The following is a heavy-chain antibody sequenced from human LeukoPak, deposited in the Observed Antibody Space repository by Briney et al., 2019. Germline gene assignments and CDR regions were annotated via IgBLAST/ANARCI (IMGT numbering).Heavy chain of an antibody. CDR1: GCTFTSYY. D-gene: IGHD3-22*01. V-gene: IGHV1-46*01. CDR3: ARALRPHYYDSSGYYYERFDY. J-gene: IGHJ4*02. Sequence: ASVKVSCKASGCTFTSYYMHWVRQAPGQGLEWMGIINPSGGSTSYAQKFQGRATMTRDTSTSTDYMELSSLRSEDTAVYYCARALRPHYYDSSGYYYERFDYWGQGTLVTVSS. CDR2: INPSGGST.